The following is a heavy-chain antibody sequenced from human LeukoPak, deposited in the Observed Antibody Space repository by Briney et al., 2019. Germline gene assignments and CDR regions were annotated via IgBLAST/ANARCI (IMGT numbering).Heavy chain of an antibody. V-gene: IGHV1-69*06. CDR1: GGTFSSYA. D-gene: IGHD3-10*01. J-gene: IGHJ4*02. CDR2: IIPIFGTA. Sequence: SVKVSCKASGGTFSSYAISWVRQAPGQGLEWMGGIIPIFGTANYAQKFQGRVTITADKSTSTAYMELSSLRSEDTAVYYCARDGSGSYYADYWGQGTLVTVSS. CDR3: ARDGSGSYYADY.